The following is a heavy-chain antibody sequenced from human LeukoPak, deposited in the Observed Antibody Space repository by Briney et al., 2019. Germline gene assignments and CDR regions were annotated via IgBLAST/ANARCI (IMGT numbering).Heavy chain of an antibody. V-gene: IGHV1-2*02. CDR3: ATLSTVTTGGAGDY. CDR1: GGTFSSYA. Sequence: GASVKVSCKASGGTFSSYAISWVRQAPGQGLEWMGWINPNSGGTNYAQKFQGRVTMTRDTSISTAYMELSRLRSDDTAVYYCATLSTVTTGGAGDYWGQGTLVTVSS. J-gene: IGHJ4*02. D-gene: IGHD4-17*01. CDR2: INPNSGGT.